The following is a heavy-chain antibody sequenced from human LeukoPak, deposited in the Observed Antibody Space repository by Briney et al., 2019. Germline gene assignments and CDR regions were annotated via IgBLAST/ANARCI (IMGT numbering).Heavy chain of an antibody. CDR1: GFTFSSYE. Sequence: PGGSLRLSCAASGFTFSSYEMNWVRQAPGKGLECVSYISSSGTTIYYADSVKGRFTISRDNAKNSLYLQMSSLRAEDTAVYYCARSYYFDGMDVWGQGPTVTVSS. J-gene: IGHJ6*02. CDR2: ISSSGTTI. CDR3: ARSYYFDGMDV. V-gene: IGHV3-48*03.